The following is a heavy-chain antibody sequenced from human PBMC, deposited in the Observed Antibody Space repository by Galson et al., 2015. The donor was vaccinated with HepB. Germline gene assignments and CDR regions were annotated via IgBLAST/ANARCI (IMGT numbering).Heavy chain of an antibody. V-gene: IGHV3-33*01. CDR2: IWDDGSEK. Sequence: SLRLSCAASGFTFSNYGLHWVRQAPGKGLEWVAVIWDDGSEKNYAESVKDRFTISRDNSKNTLYLEMNNLRAEETAIYYCARGQYDYSSVAARWGTWFDPWGQGTLVTVSS. D-gene: IGHD6-6*01. CDR3: ARGQYDYSSVAARWGTWFDP. CDR1: GFTFSNYG. J-gene: IGHJ5*02.